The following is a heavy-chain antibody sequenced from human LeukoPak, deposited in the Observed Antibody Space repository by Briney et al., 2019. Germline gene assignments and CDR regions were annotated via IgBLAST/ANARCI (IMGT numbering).Heavy chain of an antibody. CDR3: ARTGNWNDCDY. J-gene: IGHJ4*02. CDR1: GFTFSSYV. CDR2: ISSTGSII. D-gene: IGHD1-1*01. V-gene: IGHV3-48*03. Sequence: GGSLRLSCAASGFTFSSYVMNWVRQAPGKGLEWVSYISSTGSIIYYADSVKGRFTISRDNAKNSLYLQMNSLRAEDTAVYYCARTGNWNDCDYWGQGTLVTVSS.